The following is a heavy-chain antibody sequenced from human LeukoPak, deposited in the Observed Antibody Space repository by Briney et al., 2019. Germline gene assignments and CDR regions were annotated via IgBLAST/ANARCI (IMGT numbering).Heavy chain of an antibody. V-gene: IGHV3-33*01. Sequence: GGSLRLSCAASGFTFSSCGMHWVRQAPGKGLEWVAVIWYDGSNKYYEDSVKGRFTISRDNSKNTLYLQMNSLRAEDTAVYYCARDRLSSGWLTHDYWGQGTPVTVSS. CDR2: IWYDGSNK. D-gene: IGHD6-19*01. J-gene: IGHJ4*02. CDR1: GFTFSSCG. CDR3: ARDRLSSGWLTHDY.